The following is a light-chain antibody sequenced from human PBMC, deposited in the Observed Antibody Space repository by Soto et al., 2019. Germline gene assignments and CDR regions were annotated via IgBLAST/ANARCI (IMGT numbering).Light chain of an antibody. CDR3: QLLNSYPIS. J-gene: IGKJ2*03. Sequence: LNNAASSLSGKIGDSVTITGLASHGISSFLAWYQQKTGKAPKLLIYAASTLQSGVPSRFSGSGSGTDFTLTICSLQPEDFATYFCQLLNSYPISFG. V-gene: IGKV1-9*01. CDR2: AAS. CDR1: HGISSF.